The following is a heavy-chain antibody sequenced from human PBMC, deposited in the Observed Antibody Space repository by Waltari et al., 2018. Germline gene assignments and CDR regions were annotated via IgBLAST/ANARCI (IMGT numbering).Heavy chain of an antibody. CDR3: ARDRGRGLYLDT. Sequence: QLQLQESGPGLVKPSGTLSLSCAVSGDSMSSTYWWSWVRQSPQKGLEWRGQVHGSGRSNYSPSFASRVTVSLDTSNNQFALKVTAATAADTAVYYCARDRGRGLYLDTWGPGTLVTVSP. D-gene: IGHD2-15*01. CDR1: GDSMSSTYW. CDR2: VHGSGRS. V-gene: IGHV4-4*02. J-gene: IGHJ5*02.